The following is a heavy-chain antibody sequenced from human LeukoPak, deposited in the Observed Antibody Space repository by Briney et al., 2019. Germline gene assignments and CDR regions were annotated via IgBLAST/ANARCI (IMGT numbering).Heavy chain of an antibody. Sequence: GGSLRLSCAASGFTFSSYGMHWVRQAPGKGLEWVAFIRYDGSNKYYADSVKGRFTISRDNSKNTLYLQMNSLRAEDTAVYYCAKDWGNDFWSGYYPTDWGQGTLVTVSS. V-gene: IGHV3-30*02. D-gene: IGHD3-3*01. J-gene: IGHJ4*02. CDR1: GFTFSSYG. CDR3: AKDWGNDFWSGYYPTD. CDR2: IRYDGSNK.